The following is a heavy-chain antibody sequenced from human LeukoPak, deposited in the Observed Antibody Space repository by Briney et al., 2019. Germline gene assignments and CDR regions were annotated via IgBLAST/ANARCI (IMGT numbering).Heavy chain of an antibody. Sequence: SETLSLTCTVSGGSISSGGYSWSWIRQHPGKGLEWIGYIYCSGSTYYNPSLKSRVTISVDTSKNQFSLKLSSVTAADTAVYYCARGDKYYYYYGMDVWGQGTTVTVSS. V-gene: IGHV4-31*03. CDR3: ARGDKYYYYYGMDV. CDR2: IYCSGST. J-gene: IGHJ6*02. CDR1: GGSISSGGYS.